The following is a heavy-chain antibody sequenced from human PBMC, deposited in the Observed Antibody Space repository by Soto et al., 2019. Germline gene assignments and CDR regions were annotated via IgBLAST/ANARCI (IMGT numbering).Heavy chain of an antibody. CDR1: GGSSINYY. CDR2: VYSSGHT. V-gene: IGHV4-59*01. D-gene: IGHD6-19*01. Sequence: QVQLQESGPGLVKPSETLSLTCTVSGGSSINYYWTWIRQPPGKGLEWIGYVYSSGHTSYNPSLKSRVTISIDTSKNQFPLKLSSVTAADTAVYYCARALAVPGYYFDYWGQGTLVTVSS. CDR3: ARALAVPGYYFDY. J-gene: IGHJ4*02.